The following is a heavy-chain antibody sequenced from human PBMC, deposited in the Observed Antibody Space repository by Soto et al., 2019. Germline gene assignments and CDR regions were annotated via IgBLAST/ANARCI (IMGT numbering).Heavy chain of an antibody. Sequence: EVQLVESGGGLVQSGGSLRLSCIASGFSLTQYWMSWVRQTPRKGLEWVAKINEDGTQRDYMESVEGRFTISRDNAKNSVSLQMNSLRADDTAVYFCTRWDGRCSGGSCFFDSWGQGTLVTVSS. CDR3: TRWDGRCSGGSCFFDS. CDR1: GFSLTQYW. CDR2: INEDGTQR. D-gene: IGHD2-15*01. V-gene: IGHV3-7*01. J-gene: IGHJ4*02.